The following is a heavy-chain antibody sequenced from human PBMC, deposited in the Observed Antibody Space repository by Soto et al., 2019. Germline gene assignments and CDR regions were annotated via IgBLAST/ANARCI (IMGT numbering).Heavy chain of an antibody. CDR2: INPNGGTT. Sequence: ASVKVSCKASGYMFTYYYIHWVRQGPGQGLEWMGIINPNGGTTTYAQNFQGRVTMTQDTSTDTAYMELSSLRSEDTAIYYCATPGHSVVVTSWDAFDIWGQGTLVTVSS. D-gene: IGHD2-21*02. CDR3: ATPGHSVVVTSWDAFDI. CDR1: GYMFTYYY. J-gene: IGHJ3*02. V-gene: IGHV1-46*01.